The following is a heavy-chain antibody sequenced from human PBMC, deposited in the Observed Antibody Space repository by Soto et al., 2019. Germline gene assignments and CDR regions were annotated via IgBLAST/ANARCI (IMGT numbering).Heavy chain of an antibody. V-gene: IGHV1-69*12. Sequence: QVQLVQSGAEVKKPGSSVKVSCKASGGTFSSYAISWVRQAPGQGLEWMGGIIPIFGTANYAQKFQGRVTITADESTSTAYRERSSRRSEDTAVYYCARSQYYYDSRGYYYGGGDYWGQGTLVTVSS. CDR1: GGTFSSYA. D-gene: IGHD3-22*01. J-gene: IGHJ4*02. CDR3: ARSQYYYDSRGYYYGGGDY. CDR2: IIPIFGTA.